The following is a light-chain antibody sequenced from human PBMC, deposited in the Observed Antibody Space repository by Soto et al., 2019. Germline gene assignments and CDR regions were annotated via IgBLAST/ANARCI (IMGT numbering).Light chain of an antibody. CDR2: EVS. J-gene: IGLJ1*01. Sequence: QSDLAQPASVSWSPGQSITISCTGTSSDVGGYNYVSWYQQHPGKAPKLMIYEVSNRPSGVSNRFSGSKSGNTASLTISGLQAEDEADYYCSSYTSSSTQVFGTGTKVTVL. CDR1: SSDVGGYNY. CDR3: SSYTSSSTQV. V-gene: IGLV2-14*01.